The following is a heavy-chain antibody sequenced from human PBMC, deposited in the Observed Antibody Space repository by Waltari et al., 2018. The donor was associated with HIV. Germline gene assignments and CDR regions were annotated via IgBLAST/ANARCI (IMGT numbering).Heavy chain of an antibody. D-gene: IGHD3-16*01. CDR1: GPSFSNNP. Sequence: QVQLQQWGAGLLKPSETLSLTCAVYGPSFSNNPWTWIRQTPGKGLEWIGEINDGGSTNSNPSLGRRFTMSVDRSKNQFSLKLKSVTAADTAVYYCATYIILATGTHFDSWGQGTQVIVST. V-gene: IGHV4-34*02. J-gene: IGHJ4*02. CDR3: ATYIILATGTHFDS. CDR2: INDGGST.